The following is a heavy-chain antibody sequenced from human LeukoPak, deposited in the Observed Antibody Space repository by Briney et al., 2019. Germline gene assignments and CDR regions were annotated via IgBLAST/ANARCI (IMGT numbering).Heavy chain of an antibody. CDR2: INPSGGST. Sequence: ASVKVSCKASGYTFTSYYMHWVRQAPGQGLEWMGIINPSGGSTSYAQKFQGRVTMTRDMSTSTVYMELSSLRSEDTAVYYCASQVVVAAGTDYWGQGTLVTVSS. D-gene: IGHD2-15*01. V-gene: IGHV1-46*01. J-gene: IGHJ4*02. CDR1: GYTFTSYY. CDR3: ASQVVVAAGTDY.